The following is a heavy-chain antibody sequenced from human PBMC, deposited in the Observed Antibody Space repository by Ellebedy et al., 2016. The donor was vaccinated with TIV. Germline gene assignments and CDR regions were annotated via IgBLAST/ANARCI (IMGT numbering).Heavy chain of an antibody. D-gene: IGHD3-10*01. Sequence: GESLKISXAASGFTFSSYALSWVRQAPGKGLEWVSYISGSGDTTFYADSVKGRFTISRDNSKNTLYLQMDSLRVEDTAVYYCARDLSGRFDPWGQGTLVTVSS. CDR1: GFTFSSYA. CDR3: ARDLSGRFDP. J-gene: IGHJ5*02. V-gene: IGHV3-23*01. CDR2: ISGSGDTT.